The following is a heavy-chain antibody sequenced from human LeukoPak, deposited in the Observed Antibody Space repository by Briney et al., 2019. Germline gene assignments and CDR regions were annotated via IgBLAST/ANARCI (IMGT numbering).Heavy chain of an antibody. CDR2: LDSSGST. V-gene: IGHV4-59*04. Sequence: SETLSVTCTVSGGSISSYYWSWIRQPPGKGLEWIGNLDSSGSTYYNPSLKSRVTISVGTSKNQFSLNLRSVTAADTAIYFCSRSHDYGGLYFYYYMDVWGKGTTVTVSS. CDR1: GGSISSYY. CDR3: SRSHDYGGLYFYYYMDV. D-gene: IGHD4-23*01. J-gene: IGHJ6*03.